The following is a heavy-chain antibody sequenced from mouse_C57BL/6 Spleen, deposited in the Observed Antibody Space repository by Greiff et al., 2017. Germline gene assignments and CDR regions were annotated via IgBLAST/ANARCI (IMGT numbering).Heavy chain of an antibody. D-gene: IGHD1-1*01. CDR2: IYPGDGDT. CDR3: AIITTVGLDY. J-gene: IGHJ2*01. V-gene: IGHV1-82*01. Sequence: VQLQESGPELVKPGASVKISCKASGYAFSSSWMNWVKQRPGKGLEWIGRIYPGDGDTNYNGKFKGKATLTADKSSSTAYMQLSSLTSEDSAVYFCAIITTVGLDYWGQGTTLTVSS. CDR1: GYAFSSSW.